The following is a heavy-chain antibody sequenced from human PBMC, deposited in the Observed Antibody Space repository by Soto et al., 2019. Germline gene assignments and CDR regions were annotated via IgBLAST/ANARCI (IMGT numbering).Heavy chain of an antibody. CDR2: IYYSGST. J-gene: IGHJ6*03. V-gene: IGHV4-39*01. CDR3: ARQTCSSTSCYHDIYYYYYMDV. CDR1: GGSISSSSYY. Sequence: SETLSLTCTVSGGSISSSSYYWGWIRQPPGKGLEWIGSIYYSGSTYYNPSLKSRVTISVDTSKNQFSLKLSSVTAADTAVYYCARQTCSSTSCYHDIYYYYYMDVWGKGTTVTVSS. D-gene: IGHD2-2*01.